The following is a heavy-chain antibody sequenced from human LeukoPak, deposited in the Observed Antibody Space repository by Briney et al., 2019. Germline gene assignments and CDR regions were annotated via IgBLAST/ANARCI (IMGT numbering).Heavy chain of an antibody. J-gene: IGHJ5*01. CDR2: IDDTGST. D-gene: IGHD6-13*01. Sequence: SEGLSLTRLDSLGSLSGHYWCWMRQPPPAGLEGFRYIDDTGSTNYNPSLESRVTISVQTSKNQFSLRLSCVTASDTAVYYCAREVYSSNGYVSWGQGTLVSVS. CDR1: LGSLSGHY. CDR3: AREVYSSNGYVS. V-gene: IGHV4-59*11.